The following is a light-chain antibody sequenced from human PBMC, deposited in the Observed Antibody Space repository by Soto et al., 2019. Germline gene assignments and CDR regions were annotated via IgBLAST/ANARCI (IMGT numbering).Light chain of an antibody. V-gene: IGKV3-11*01. CDR2: DAY. CDR1: QSFRGL. J-gene: IGKJ5*01. CDR3: QQRHMWPIT. Sequence: EVVLTQSPVTLSLFSGERATLSCRASQSFRGLLAWYQQKPGQAPRLLIYDAYNRATGIPPRFSGSGAGTYFTLTISSLEPEDSAVYYCQQRHMWPITFSQGTRLEIK.